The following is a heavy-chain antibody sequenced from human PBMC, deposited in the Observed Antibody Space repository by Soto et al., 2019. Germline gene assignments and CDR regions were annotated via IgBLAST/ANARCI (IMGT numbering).Heavy chain of an antibody. Sequence: EVQLVESGGGLVQPGGSLRLSCAASGFTFSSYWMHWVRQAPGKGLVWVSRINSDGSSTSYADSVKGRFPISRDNAKNTLYLQMNSLRAEDTAVYYCAVAVAVPTAIGYWGQGTLVTVSS. CDR1: GFTFSSYW. J-gene: IGHJ4*02. V-gene: IGHV3-74*01. CDR3: AVAVAVPTAIGY. CDR2: INSDGSST. D-gene: IGHD6-19*01.